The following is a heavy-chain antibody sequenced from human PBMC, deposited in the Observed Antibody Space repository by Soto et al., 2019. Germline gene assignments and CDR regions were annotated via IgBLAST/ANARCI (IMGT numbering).Heavy chain of an antibody. J-gene: IGHJ4*02. CDR3: ARDLHGYTMVRGATTDY. CDR2: ISYDGSNK. CDR1: GFTFSSYA. Sequence: GGSLRLSCAASGFTFSSYAMHWVRQAPGKGLEWVAVISYDGSNKYYADSVKGRFTISRDNSKNTLYLQMNSLRAEDTAVYYCARDLHGYTMVRGATTDYWGQGTLVTVSS. V-gene: IGHV3-30-3*01. D-gene: IGHD3-10*01.